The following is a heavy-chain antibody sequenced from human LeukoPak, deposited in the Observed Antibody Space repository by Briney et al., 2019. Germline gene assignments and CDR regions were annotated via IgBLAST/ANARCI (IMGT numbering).Heavy chain of an antibody. V-gene: IGHV3-23*01. CDR3: AKGDDYGDYSWFDP. CDR2: ISGSGGST. D-gene: IGHD4-17*01. Sequence: GGSLGLSCAASGFTFSSYAMSWVRQAPGKGLEWVSAISGSGGSTYYADSVKGRFTISRDNSKNTLYLQMNSLRAEDTAVYYCAKGDDYGDYSWFDPWGQGTLVTVSS. J-gene: IGHJ5*02. CDR1: GFTFSSYA.